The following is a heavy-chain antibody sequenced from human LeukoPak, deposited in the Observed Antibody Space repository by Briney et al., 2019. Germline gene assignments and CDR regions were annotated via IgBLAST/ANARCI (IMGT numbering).Heavy chain of an antibody. CDR1: GGSFSGYY. V-gene: IGHV4-34*01. D-gene: IGHD2-2*02. CDR3: ARGPRYCSSTSCYKYYYYYYMDV. J-gene: IGHJ6*03. CDR2: INHSGST. Sequence: SETLSLTCAVYGGSFSGYYWTWIRQPPGKGLEWIGEINHSGSTNYNPSLKSRVTMSVDTSKNQFSLKLSSVTAADTAVYYCARGPRYCSSTSCYKYYYYYYMDVWGKGTTVTVSS.